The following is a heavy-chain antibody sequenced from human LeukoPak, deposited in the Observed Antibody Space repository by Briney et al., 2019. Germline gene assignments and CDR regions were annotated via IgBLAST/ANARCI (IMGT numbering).Heavy chain of an antibody. J-gene: IGHJ4*02. Sequence: GGSLRLSCAASGFTFSSYDMHWVRQATGKGLEWVSAIGTAGDTYYPGSVKGRFTISRDNAKNSLYLQMNSLRAEDTAVYYCARGMSSGYDFDYWGQGTLVTVSS. D-gene: IGHD5-12*01. CDR2: IGTAGDT. CDR3: ARGMSSGYDFDY. V-gene: IGHV3-13*01. CDR1: GFTFSSYD.